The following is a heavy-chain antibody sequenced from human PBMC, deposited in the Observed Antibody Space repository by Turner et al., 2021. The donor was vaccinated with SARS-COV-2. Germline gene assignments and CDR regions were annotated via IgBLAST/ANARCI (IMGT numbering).Heavy chain of an antibody. Sequence: QVHLVQSGAEVRKPGASVKVSCKASGYTFTAYYIHGLRQAPGQGPEWMGCISPHSGDTNYSHKSQGRVTITRDTSINTAYMELSRLRSDDTAVYYCAREGGFSYDHDTFRMWGQGTMVTVSS. V-gene: IGHV1-2*07. CDR1: GYTFTAYY. D-gene: IGHD3-16*01. J-gene: IGHJ3*02. CDR2: ISPHSGDT. CDR3: AREGGFSYDHDTFRM.